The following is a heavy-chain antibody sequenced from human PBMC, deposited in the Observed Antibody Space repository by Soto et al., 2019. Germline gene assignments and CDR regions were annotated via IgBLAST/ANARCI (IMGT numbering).Heavy chain of an antibody. J-gene: IGHJ4*02. V-gene: IGHV3-74*01. CDR2: INSDGNST. CDR3: VRGEGGWETY. D-gene: IGHD6-19*01. CDR1: GFTFSSYW. Sequence: EVQLMESGGGLVQPGGSLRLSCAASGFTFSSYWMHWVRQAPGKGLVWVSRINSDGNSTTYADSVKGRFTISRDNAKNTLYLQMNSLRAEDTAVYYCVRGEGGWETYWGQGTLVTVSS.